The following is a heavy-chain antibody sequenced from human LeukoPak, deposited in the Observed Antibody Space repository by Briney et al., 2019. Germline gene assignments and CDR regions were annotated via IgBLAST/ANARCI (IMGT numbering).Heavy chain of an antibody. CDR2: ISYDGSNK. V-gene: IGHV3-30-3*01. J-gene: IGHJ5*02. CDR1: GFTFSSDW. D-gene: IGHD6-13*01. CDR3: ARGAYRSSWYNWFDP. Sequence: GGSLRPSCAASGFTFSSDWMHWVRQAPGKGLEWVAVISYDGSNKYYSDSVKGRFTISRDNSENTLFLQMNSLRAEDTAVYYCARGAYRSSWYNWFDPWGQGTLVTVSS.